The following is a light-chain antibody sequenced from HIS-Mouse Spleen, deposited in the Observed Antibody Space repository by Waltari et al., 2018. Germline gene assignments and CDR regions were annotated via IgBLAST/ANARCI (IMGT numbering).Light chain of an antibody. CDR2: EVS. Sequence: QSALTQPPSASGSPGQSVTISCTGTSSDVGGYNYVSWYQQHPGKAPKLMICEVSKRPSGVPDRFSGAKSGNTASLTVSGLQAEDEAEYYCSSYAGSNNHVVFGGGTKLTVL. CDR3: SSYAGSNNHVV. V-gene: IGLV2-8*01. CDR1: SSDVGGYNY. J-gene: IGLJ2*01.